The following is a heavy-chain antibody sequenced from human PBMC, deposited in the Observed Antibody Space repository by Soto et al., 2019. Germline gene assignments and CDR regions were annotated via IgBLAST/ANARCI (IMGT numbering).Heavy chain of an antibody. Sequence: QVQLVQSGAEVKKPGSSVKVSCKASGGTFSSYTISWVRQAPGQGLEWMGRIIPILGIANYAQKFQGRVTITADKSTGTAYMELSSLRSEDTAVYYCARAVVTHLSGSTPQNPYGMDVWGQGTTVTVSS. CDR3: ARAVVTHLSGSTPQNPYGMDV. CDR2: IIPILGIA. V-gene: IGHV1-69*02. D-gene: IGHD3-10*01. J-gene: IGHJ6*02. CDR1: GGTFSSYT.